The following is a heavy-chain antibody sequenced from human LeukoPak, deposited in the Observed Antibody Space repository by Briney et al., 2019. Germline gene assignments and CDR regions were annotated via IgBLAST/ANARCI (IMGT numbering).Heavy chain of an antibody. J-gene: IGHJ3*02. Sequence: SETLSLTCSVSGGSISNYYWTWIRQPPGKGLEWIGYIYYSGSTNYNPSLKSRVAISVDTSKNQFSLKLTSVTAADTAVYYCARSLRVSVAGTDTFDIWGQGTVVTVSS. CDR3: ARSLRVSVAGTDTFDI. V-gene: IGHV4-59*08. D-gene: IGHD6-19*01. CDR1: GGSISNYY. CDR2: IYYSGST.